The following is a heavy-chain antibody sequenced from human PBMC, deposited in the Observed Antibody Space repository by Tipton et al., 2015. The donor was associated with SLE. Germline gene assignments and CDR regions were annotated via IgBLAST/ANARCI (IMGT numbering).Heavy chain of an antibody. D-gene: IGHD1-1*01. CDR2: IYHSGNT. J-gene: IGHJ4*02. Sequence: LRLSCTVSGGSLSGGDYYWGWIRQPPGKGLAWIGFIYHSGNTFYNPSLESRLTMSVDTSKNQFSLTLTSVTAADTAVYYCARGNSGFDYWGQGNLVTVSS. CDR3: ARGNSGFDY. V-gene: IGHV4-30-4*01. CDR1: GGSLSGGDYY.